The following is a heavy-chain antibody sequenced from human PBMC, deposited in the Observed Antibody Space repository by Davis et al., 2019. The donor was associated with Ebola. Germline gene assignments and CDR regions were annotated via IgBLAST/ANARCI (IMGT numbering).Heavy chain of an antibody. CDR3: ARDHGIYTGH. CDR2: ISAYNGNT. D-gene: IGHD3-16*01. Sequence: GGSLRLSCKGSGYSFTSYWISWVRQAPGQGLEWMGWISAYNGNTNYAQKLQGRVTMTTDTSTSTAYMELRSLRSDDTAVYYCARDHGIYTGHWGQGTLVTVSS. V-gene: IGHV1-18*04. J-gene: IGHJ4*02. CDR1: GYSFTSYW.